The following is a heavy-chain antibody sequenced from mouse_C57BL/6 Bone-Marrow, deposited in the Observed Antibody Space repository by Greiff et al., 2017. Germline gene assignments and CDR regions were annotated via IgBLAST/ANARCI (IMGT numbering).Heavy chain of an antibody. CDR2: ISYDGSN. V-gene: IGHV3-6*01. CDR3: ARDKGAFTTVVATDY. J-gene: IGHJ4*01. D-gene: IGHD1-1*01. CDR1: GYSITSGYY. Sequence: EVQLVESGPGLVKPSQSLSLTCSVTGYSITSGYYWNWIRQFPGNKLEWMGYISYDGSNNYNPSLKNRISITRDTSKNQFFLKLNSVTTEDTATYYCARDKGAFTTVVATDYWGQGTSVTVSS.